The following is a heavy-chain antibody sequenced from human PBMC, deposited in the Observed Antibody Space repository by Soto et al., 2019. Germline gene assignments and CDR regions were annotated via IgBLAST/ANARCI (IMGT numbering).Heavy chain of an antibody. J-gene: IGHJ5*02. D-gene: IGHD2-21*01. CDR3: DRTTGAICNPWWLDH. Sequence: QVQLQESGPGLVKPSQTLSLTCTVSVGSISSGDYYWCWIRQPPGKGLEWIGYIYYSGSTYYKPSLQSRVTISVDTSKNPFSLKLSSVTAAETGADYWDRTTGAICNPWWLDHWGQGTLVTGSS. V-gene: IGHV4-30-4*01. CDR2: IYYSGST. CDR1: VGSISSGDYY.